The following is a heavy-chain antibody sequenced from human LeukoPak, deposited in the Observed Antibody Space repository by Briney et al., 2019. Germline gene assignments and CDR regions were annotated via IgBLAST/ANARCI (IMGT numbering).Heavy chain of an antibody. CDR3: ARNSLDGYSSYFDY. CDR1: GGSISSGGYY. V-gene: IGHV4-31*03. J-gene: IGHJ4*02. D-gene: IGHD5-24*01. CDR2: IYYGGST. Sequence: SQALSLTCTVSGGSISSGGYYWSWIRQHPGKGLEWIGYIYYGGSTYYNPSLKSRVTISVDTSKNQFSLKLSSVTAADTAVYYCARNSLDGYSSYFDYWGQGTLVTVSS.